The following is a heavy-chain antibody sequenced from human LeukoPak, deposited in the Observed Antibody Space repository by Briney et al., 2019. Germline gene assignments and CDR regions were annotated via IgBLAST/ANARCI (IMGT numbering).Heavy chain of an antibody. Sequence: PGGPLRLSCAASGFTFSSYAMHWVRQAPRKGLEYVSAISSNGGSTYYANSVKGRFTISRDNSKNTLYLQMGSLRAEDMAVYYCARERDWGQGTLVTVSS. J-gene: IGHJ4*02. V-gene: IGHV3-64*01. CDR2: ISSNGGST. CDR3: ARERD. CDR1: GFTFSSYA.